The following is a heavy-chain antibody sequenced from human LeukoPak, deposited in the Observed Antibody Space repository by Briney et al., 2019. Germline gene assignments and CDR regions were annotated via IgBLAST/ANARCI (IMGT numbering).Heavy chain of an antibody. D-gene: IGHD4-11*01. CDR3: ARDYSNYYSMDV. CDR2: IYYSGIT. CDR1: GGSITSYY. J-gene: IGHJ6*02. Sequence: SETLSLTCSVSGGSITSYYWSWIRQPPGKGLEWMGYIYYSGITNYNPSLESRVTISVDTSKNQFSLKLTSVTAADTAVYYCARDYSNYYSMDVWGQGTTVTVSS. V-gene: IGHV4-59*01.